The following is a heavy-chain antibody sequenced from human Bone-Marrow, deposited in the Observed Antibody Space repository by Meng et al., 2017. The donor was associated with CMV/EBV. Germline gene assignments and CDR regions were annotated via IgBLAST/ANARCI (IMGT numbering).Heavy chain of an antibody. D-gene: IGHD2-15*01. CDR1: GGSISSGDYY. J-gene: IGHJ4*02. Sequence: LRLSCTVSGGSISSGDYYWSWIRQPPGKGLEWIGYIYYSGSTYYNPSLKSRVTMSVDTSKNQFSLKLSSVTAADTAVYYCARVMEYCSGGSCYLYYFDYWGQGTRVTGSS. CDR2: IYYSGST. CDR3: ARVMEYCSGGSCYLYYFDY. V-gene: IGHV4-30-4*08.